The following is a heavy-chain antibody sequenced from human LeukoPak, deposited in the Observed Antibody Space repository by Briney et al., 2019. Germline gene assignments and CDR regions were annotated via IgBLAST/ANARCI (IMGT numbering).Heavy chain of an antibody. J-gene: IGHJ4*02. V-gene: IGHV4-34*01. CDR3: ASPPREYYYDSSGYYDY. CDR1: GGSFSGYY. CDR2: INHSGST. D-gene: IGHD3-22*01. Sequence: SETLSLTCAVYGGSFSGYYWSWTRQPPGKGLEWIGEINHSGSTNYNPSLKSLVTISVDTSKNQFSLKLSSVTAADTAVYYCASPPREYYYDSSGYYDYWGQGTLVTVSS.